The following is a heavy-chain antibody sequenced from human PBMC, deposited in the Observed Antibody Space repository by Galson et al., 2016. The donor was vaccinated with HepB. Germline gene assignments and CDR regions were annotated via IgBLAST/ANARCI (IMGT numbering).Heavy chain of an antibody. CDR1: HVSINTDAYY. CDR2: ISYVGST. Sequence: TLSLTCSVSHVSINTDAYYWGWIRQPPGKGLEWIGLISYVGSTHQNPSLTSRVTISVDVSKNQISLKMNSVTAADTAVYYCARTTNWVSYFDYWGQGTLVTNAS. J-gene: IGHJ4*02. D-gene: IGHD7-27*01. V-gene: IGHV4-39*01. CDR3: ARTTNWVSYFDY.